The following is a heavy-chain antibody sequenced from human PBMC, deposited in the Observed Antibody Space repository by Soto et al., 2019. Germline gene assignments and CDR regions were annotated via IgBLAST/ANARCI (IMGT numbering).Heavy chain of an antibody. CDR2: INTDGSNT. Sequence: QSGGPLRLSCAASGLTFNRYWMHWVRHAPGKGLVWVSHINTDGSNTNYADSVKGRFTISRDNAKSTLFLQMNSLRDEDTAVYYCAREFCSGGNCYTYYFDPWGQGIPVTVSS. V-gene: IGHV3-74*01. J-gene: IGHJ5*02. CDR3: AREFCSGGNCYTYYFDP. D-gene: IGHD2-15*01. CDR1: GLTFNRYW.